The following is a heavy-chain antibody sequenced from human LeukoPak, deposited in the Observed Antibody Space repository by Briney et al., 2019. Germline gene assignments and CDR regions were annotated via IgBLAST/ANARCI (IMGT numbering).Heavy chain of an antibody. V-gene: IGHV3-33*01. CDR1: GFTFSSYG. D-gene: IGHD2-21*02. CDR2: IWYDGSNK. CDR3: ARDPCGGDCYAFDI. J-gene: IGHJ3*02. Sequence: GGSLRLSCAASGFTFSSYGMHWVRQAPGKGLEWVAVIWYDGSNKYYADSVKGRFTISRDNSKNTLYLQMNSLRAEDTAVYYCARDPCGGDCYAFDIWGQGTMVSVSS.